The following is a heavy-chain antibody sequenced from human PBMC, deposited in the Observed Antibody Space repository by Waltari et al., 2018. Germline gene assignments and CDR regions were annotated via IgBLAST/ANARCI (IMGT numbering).Heavy chain of an antibody. CDR1: GGSISSYY. V-gene: IGHV4-4*07. CDR3: ARDESNSSSWYLDYYYYYMDV. D-gene: IGHD6-13*01. Sequence: QVQLQESGPGLVKPSETLSLTCTVSGGSISSYYWSWIRQPAGKGLEWIGRIYTSGSTNYTPSLKSRVTMSVDTSKNQFSLKLSSVTAADTAVYYCARDESNSSSWYLDYYYYYMDVWGKGTTVTVSS. J-gene: IGHJ6*03. CDR2: IYTSGST.